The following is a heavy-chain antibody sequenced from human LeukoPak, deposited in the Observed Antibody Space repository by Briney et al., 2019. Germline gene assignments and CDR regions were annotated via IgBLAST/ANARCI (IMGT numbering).Heavy chain of an antibody. D-gene: IGHD3-3*01. CDR3: AKDWSGDYNWFDP. V-gene: IGHV3-30*02. CDR2: IYPDGTNK. J-gene: IGHJ5*02. CDR1: GFTVSSNY. Sequence: GGSLRLSCAASGFTVSSNYMSWVRQAPGKGLEWVACIYPDGTNKDYADSVKGRFIISRDNSKNTLYLQMNSLRIEDTAVYYCAKDWSGDYNWFDPWGQGTLVTVSS.